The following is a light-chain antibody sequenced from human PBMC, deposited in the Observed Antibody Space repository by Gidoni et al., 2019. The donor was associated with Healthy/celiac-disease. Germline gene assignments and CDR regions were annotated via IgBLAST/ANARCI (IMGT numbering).Light chain of an antibody. Sequence: QSALTQPASVSGSPGQSITISCTGTSRDVGGYNYVSWYQQHPGKAPKLMIYEVSNRPSGVSHRFSGSKSGNTASLTISGLQAEDAADYYCSSYTSSSKVVFGGGTKLTVL. CDR2: EVS. V-gene: IGLV2-14*01. CDR1: SRDVGGYNY. CDR3: SSYTSSSKVV. J-gene: IGLJ2*01.